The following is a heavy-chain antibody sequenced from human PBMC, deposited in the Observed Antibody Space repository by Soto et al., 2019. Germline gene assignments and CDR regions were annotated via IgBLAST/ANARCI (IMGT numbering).Heavy chain of an antibody. J-gene: IGHJ4*02. Sequence: GGSLRLSCAASGFTFSSYAMSWVRQAPGKGLEWVSAISGSGGSTYYADSVKGRFTISRDNSKNTLYLQMNSLRAEDTAVYYSAKSPPQTPHIVVVTAIYYFDYWGQGTLVTVSS. CDR2: ISGSGGST. V-gene: IGHV3-23*01. CDR3: AKSPPQTPHIVVVTAIYYFDY. D-gene: IGHD2-21*02. CDR1: GFTFSSYA.